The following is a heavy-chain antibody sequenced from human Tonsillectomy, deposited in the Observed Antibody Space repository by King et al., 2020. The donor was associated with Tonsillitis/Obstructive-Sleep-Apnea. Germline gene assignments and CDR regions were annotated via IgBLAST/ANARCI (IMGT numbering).Heavy chain of an antibody. CDR3: ARGDIAAPFDY. V-gene: IGHV4-59*01. CDR2: IYYSGST. D-gene: IGHD6-13*01. Sequence: QLQESGPGLEKPSETLSLTCTVSGGSISSYYWSWIRQPPGKGLEWIGYIYYSGSTNYNPSLKSRVTISVDTSKNQFSLKLSSVTAADTAVYYCARGDIAAPFDYWGQGTLVTVSS. CDR1: GGSISSYY. J-gene: IGHJ4*02.